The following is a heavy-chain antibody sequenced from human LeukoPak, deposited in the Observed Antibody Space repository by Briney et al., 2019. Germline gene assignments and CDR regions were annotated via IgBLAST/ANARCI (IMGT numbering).Heavy chain of an antibody. CDR1: GYSFTSYW. J-gene: IGHJ6*02. CDR2: IYPGDSDT. Sequence: GESLKISCKGSGYSFTSYWIGWVRQMPGKGLEWMGIIYPGDSDTRYSPSFQGQVTISADKSISTAYLQWSSLKASDTAMYYCARSAPGYSSGWYSADYYYYGMDVWRQGTTVTVSS. D-gene: IGHD6-19*01. CDR3: ARSAPGYSSGWYSADYYYYGMDV. V-gene: IGHV5-51*01.